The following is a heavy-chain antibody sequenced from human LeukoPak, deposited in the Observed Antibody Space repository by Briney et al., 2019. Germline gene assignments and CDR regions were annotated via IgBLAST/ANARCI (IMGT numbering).Heavy chain of an antibody. CDR1: GYTFTGYY. V-gene: IGHV1-2*02. CDR3: ARMKYILEWLLYFTHFDY. J-gene: IGHJ4*02. D-gene: IGHD3-3*01. CDR2: INPNSGGT. Sequence: ASVKVSCKASGYTFTGYYMHWVRQAPGQGLEWMGWINPNSGGTNYAQKFQGRVTMTRDTSISTAYMELSRLRSDDTAVYYCARMKYILEWLLYFTHFDYWGQGTLVTVSS.